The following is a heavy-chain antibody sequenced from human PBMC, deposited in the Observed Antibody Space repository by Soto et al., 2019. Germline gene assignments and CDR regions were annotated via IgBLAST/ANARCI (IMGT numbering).Heavy chain of an antibody. D-gene: IGHD2-8*01. V-gene: IGHV4-4*02. CDR2: FYHSGST. J-gene: IGHJ6*02. CDR1: GGSISSSNW. Sequence: PSETLSLTCAVSGGSISSSNWWSWVRQPPGKGLEWIGEFYHSGSTNYNPSLKSRVTISVDKSKNQFSLKLSSVTAADTAVYYCARAPGVWAGLYYYYYGMDVWGQGTTVTVSS. CDR3: ARAPGVWAGLYYYYYGMDV.